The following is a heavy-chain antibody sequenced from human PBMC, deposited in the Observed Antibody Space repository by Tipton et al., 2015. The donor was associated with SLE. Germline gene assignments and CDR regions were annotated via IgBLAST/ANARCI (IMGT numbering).Heavy chain of an antibody. Sequence: QLVQSGGGVVQPERSLRLSCAASGFTFNSYSMHWVRQAPGKGLEWVAVIWYDGSYKYYGDSVKGRFTISRDNSKNTLYLQMNSLRDEDTAVYYCAKEGGDDSSGYMHYWGQGTLATVSP. CDR1: GFTFNSYS. V-gene: IGHV3-33*06. D-gene: IGHD3-22*01. CDR3: AKEGGDDSSGYMHY. CDR2: IWYDGSYK. J-gene: IGHJ4*02.